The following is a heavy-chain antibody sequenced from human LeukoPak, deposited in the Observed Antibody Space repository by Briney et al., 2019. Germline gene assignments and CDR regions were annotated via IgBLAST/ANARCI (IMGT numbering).Heavy chain of an antibody. CDR2: IVGDSTDT. D-gene: IGHD5-18*01. CDR3: AADPDTTMAFDC. V-gene: IGHV1-58*02. Sequence: ASVNVSCKASGFTFTSSAIQWIRQARGQRLEWIGWIVGDSTDTYYAQRFQERVTIARDMSTSTAYLELSSLRSEDTAVYYCAADPDTTMAFDCWGQGTLVTVSS. J-gene: IGHJ4*02. CDR1: GFTFTSSA.